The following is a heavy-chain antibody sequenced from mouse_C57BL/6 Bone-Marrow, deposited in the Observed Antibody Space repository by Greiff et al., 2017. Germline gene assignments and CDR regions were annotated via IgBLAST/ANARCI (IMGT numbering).Heavy chain of an antibody. Sequence: QVQLQQSGAELVRPGTSVKVSCKASGYAFTNYLIEWVKQRPGQGLEWIGVINPGSGGTNYNEKFKGKATLTADKSSSTAYMQLSSLTSEDSAVYFCARCNYYGSSYYYFDYWGQGTTLTVSA. D-gene: IGHD1-1*01. CDR1: GYAFTNYL. CDR2: INPGSGGT. CDR3: ARCNYYGSSYYYFDY. J-gene: IGHJ2*01. V-gene: IGHV1-54*01.